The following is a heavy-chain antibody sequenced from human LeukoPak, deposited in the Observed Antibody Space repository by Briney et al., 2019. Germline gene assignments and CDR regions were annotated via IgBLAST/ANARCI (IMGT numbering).Heavy chain of an antibody. J-gene: IGHJ4*02. Sequence: GGSLRLSCAASGFTFTRSGMGWVRQAPGKGLEWVSCITNSGGGTYYADSVKGRFTISRDNSKNTLYLQMNSLRAEDTAVYYCAKDLWTDSSGWNYFDYWGQGTLVTVSS. D-gene: IGHD6-19*01. V-gene: IGHV3-23*01. CDR1: GFTFTRSG. CDR2: ITNSGGGT. CDR3: AKDLWTDSSGWNYFDY.